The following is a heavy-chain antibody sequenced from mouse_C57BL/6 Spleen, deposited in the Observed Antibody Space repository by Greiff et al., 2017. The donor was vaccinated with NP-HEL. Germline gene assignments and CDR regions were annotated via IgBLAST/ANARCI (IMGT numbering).Heavy chain of an antibody. CDR1: GYTFTSYW. CDR3: ARAGQFITTVVEGFDY. CDR2: IYPGSGST. D-gene: IGHD1-1*01. Sequence: VQLQQPGAELVKPGASVKMSCKASGYTFTSYWITWVKQRPGQGLEWIGDIYPGSGSTNYNEKFKSKATLTVDTSSSTAYMQLSSLTSEDSAVYYCARAGQFITTVVEGFDYWGQGTTLTVSS. J-gene: IGHJ2*01. V-gene: IGHV1-55*01.